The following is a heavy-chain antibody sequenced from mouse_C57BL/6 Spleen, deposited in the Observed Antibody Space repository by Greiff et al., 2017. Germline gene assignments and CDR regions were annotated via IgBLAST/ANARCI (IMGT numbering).Heavy chain of an antibody. V-gene: IGHV5-6*01. CDR1: GFTFSSYG. CDR2: ISSGGSYT. Sequence: EVHLVESGGDLVKPGGSLKLSCAASGFTFSSYGMSWVRQTPDKRLEWVATISSGGSYTYYPDSVKGRFTISRDNAKNTLYLQMSSLKSEDTAMYYCARLTVVATNWYFDVWGTGTTVTVSS. CDR3: ARLTVVATNWYFDV. D-gene: IGHD1-1*01. J-gene: IGHJ1*03.